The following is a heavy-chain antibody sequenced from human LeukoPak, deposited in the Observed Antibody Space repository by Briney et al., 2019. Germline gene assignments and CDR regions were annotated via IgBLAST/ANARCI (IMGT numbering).Heavy chain of an antibody. Sequence: SVKVSCKASGGTFRSYAISWVRQAPGQGLEWMGRIIPIFGIANYAQKFHGRVTITADKSTSTAYMELSSLRSEDTAVYYCARDPSIAVALNWFDPWGQGTLVTVSS. CDR2: IIPIFGIA. J-gene: IGHJ5*02. CDR3: ARDPSIAVALNWFDP. CDR1: GGTFRSYA. V-gene: IGHV1-69*04. D-gene: IGHD6-19*01.